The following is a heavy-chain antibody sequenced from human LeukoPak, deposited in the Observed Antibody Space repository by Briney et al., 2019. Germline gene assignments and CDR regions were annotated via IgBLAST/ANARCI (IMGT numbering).Heavy chain of an antibody. CDR2: INHSGST. Sequence: ASETLSLTCAVYGESFSGYYWSWIRQPPGKGLEWIGEINHSGSTNYNPSLKSRVTISVDTSKNQFSLKLSSVTAADTAVYYCARGHGLRKGNWFDPWGQGTLVTVSS. D-gene: IGHD3-10*01. V-gene: IGHV4-34*01. CDR1: GESFSGYY. J-gene: IGHJ5*02. CDR3: ARGHGLRKGNWFDP.